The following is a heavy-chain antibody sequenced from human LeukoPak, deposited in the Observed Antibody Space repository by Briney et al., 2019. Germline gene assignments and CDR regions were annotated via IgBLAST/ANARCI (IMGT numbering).Heavy chain of an antibody. Sequence: SETLSLTCTVSGGSICSYYWSWIRQPPGKGLEWIGYIYYSGSTNYNPSLKSRVTISVDTSKNQFSLKLSSVTAADTAVYYCAREVYSSPGDWFDPWGQGTLVTVSS. CDR1: GGSICSYY. V-gene: IGHV4-59*01. D-gene: IGHD6-13*01. CDR3: AREVYSSPGDWFDP. CDR2: IYYSGST. J-gene: IGHJ5*02.